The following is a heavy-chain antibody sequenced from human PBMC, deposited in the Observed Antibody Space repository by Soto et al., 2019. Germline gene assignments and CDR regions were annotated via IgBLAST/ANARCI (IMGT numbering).Heavy chain of an antibody. CDR2: INSGSGSI. V-gene: IGHV3-48*01. CDR3: ANSRHDYSNYAYFDY. Sequence: PGGSLRLSCAVSGFTFNSYAMNWVRQAPGKGLEWISYINSGSGSIHYADSVKGRFTISRDNSKNTLYLQMNSLRAEDTAVYYCANSRHDYSNYAYFDYWGQGTLVTVSS. D-gene: IGHD4-4*01. J-gene: IGHJ4*02. CDR1: GFTFNSYA.